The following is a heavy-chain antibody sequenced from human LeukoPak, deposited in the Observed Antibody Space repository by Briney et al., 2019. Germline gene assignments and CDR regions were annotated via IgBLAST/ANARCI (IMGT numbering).Heavy chain of an antibody. CDR3: ARSWYYGSGRYYPDWFDP. CDR1: GGSISSSSYY. V-gene: IGHV4-39*01. J-gene: IGHJ5*02. Sequence: SETLSLTCTVSGGSISSSSYYWGWIRQPPGKGLQWIGSVYYSGNAYHNPSLKSRVSISVDTSKNRFSLKLSSVTAADTAVYYCARSWYYGSGRYYPDWFDPWGQGTLVAVSS. CDR2: VYYSGNA. D-gene: IGHD3-10*01.